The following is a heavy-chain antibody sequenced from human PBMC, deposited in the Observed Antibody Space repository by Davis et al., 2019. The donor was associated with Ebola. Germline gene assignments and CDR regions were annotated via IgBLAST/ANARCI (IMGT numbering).Heavy chain of an antibody. J-gene: IGHJ3*01. CDR1: GDSVSSYAVA. V-gene: IGHV6-1*01. CDR3: ARGRQSAFDF. Sequence: SQTPSLTRAISGDSVSSYAVAWNWIRQSPSRGLEWLGRTYYESKWRDDYAVSVKGRITISPDTPKNQFSLQLISVTPEDAAVYYCARGRQSAFDFWGQGTVVTVSS. CDR2: TYYESKWRD.